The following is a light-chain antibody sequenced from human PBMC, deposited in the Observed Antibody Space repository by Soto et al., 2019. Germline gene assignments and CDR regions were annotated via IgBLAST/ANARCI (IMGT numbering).Light chain of an antibody. V-gene: IGKV1-12*01. J-gene: IGKJ5*01. CDR2: AAS. CDR1: QSISSW. Sequence: DIQMTQSPSSVSASVGDRVTITCRASQSISSWLAWYQQKPGTVPKLLIYAASSLQSGVPSRFSGGGAGTEFTLTINGLQPEDFGTYYCQQGDSFPITFGQGTRLEIK. CDR3: QQGDSFPIT.